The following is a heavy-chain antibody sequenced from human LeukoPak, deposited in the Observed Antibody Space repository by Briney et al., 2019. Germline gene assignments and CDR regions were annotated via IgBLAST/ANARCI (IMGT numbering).Heavy chain of an antibody. CDR1: GFTFSSYA. D-gene: IGHD2-2*01. J-gene: IGHJ4*02. V-gene: IGHV3-23*01. CDR3: AKDGPYCSSTSCFPDY. Sequence: GGSLRLSCAASGFTFSSYAVSWVRQAPGKGLEWVSAISGSGGSTYYADSVKGRFTISRDNSKNTLYLQMNSLRAEDTAVYYCAKDGPYCSSTSCFPDYWGQGTLVTVSS. CDR2: ISGSGGST.